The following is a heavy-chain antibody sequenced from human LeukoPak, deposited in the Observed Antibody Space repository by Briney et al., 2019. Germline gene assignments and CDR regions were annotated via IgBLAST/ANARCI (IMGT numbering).Heavy chain of an antibody. V-gene: IGHV1-3*01. CDR3: AREVWGFDP. CDR1: GYTFTDYV. J-gene: IGHJ5*02. D-gene: IGHD7-27*01. CDR2: INAGNGNT. Sequence: ASVKVPCKASGYTFTDYVMHWVRQAPGQRLEWMGWINAGNGNTKYSQKFQGRVTITRDTSASTVYMELSSLRSEDTAAYYCAREVWGFDPWGQGTLVTVSS.